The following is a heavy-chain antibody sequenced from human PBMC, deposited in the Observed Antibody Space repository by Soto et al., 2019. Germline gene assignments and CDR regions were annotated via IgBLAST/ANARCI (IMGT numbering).Heavy chain of an antibody. CDR3: AREGYYDFWSGYSNWFDP. D-gene: IGHD3-3*01. CDR1: GGSFSGYY. CDR2: INHSGST. J-gene: IGHJ5*02. Sequence: LSLTCAVYGGSFSGYYWSWIRQPPGKGLEWIGEINHSGSTNYNPSLKSRVTISVDTSKNQFSLKLSSVTAADTAVYYCAREGYYDFWSGYSNWFDPWGQGTLVTVSS. V-gene: IGHV4-34*01.